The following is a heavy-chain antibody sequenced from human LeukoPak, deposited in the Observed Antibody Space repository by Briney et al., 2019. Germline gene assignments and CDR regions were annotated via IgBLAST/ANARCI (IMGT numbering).Heavy chain of an antibody. V-gene: IGHV1-46*01. CDR2: INPSGGST. CDR1: GYTFTSYY. CDR3: ARERADTAMVIRLFDY. Sequence: ASVKVSCQASGYTFTSYYMHLVRQARSQGLEGMGIINPSGGSTSYAQKFQGRVTMTRDTSTSTVYMELSSLRSEDTAVYYCARERADTAMVIRLFDYWGQGTLVTVSS. D-gene: IGHD5-18*01. J-gene: IGHJ4*02.